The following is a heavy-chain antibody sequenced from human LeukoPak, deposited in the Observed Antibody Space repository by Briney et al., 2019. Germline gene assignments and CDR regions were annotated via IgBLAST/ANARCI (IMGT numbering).Heavy chain of an antibody. CDR2: IRYDGTNK. D-gene: IGHD2-21*01. Sequence: GGSLRLSCAASGFTFSTYGMHWVRQAPGKGLEWVAFIRYDGTNKYYADSVKGRFTISRDNSKNTLYLQMNSLRVEDTAVYYCAPRVVVITAPFDYWAREPWSPSPQ. CDR1: GFTFSTYG. J-gene: IGHJ4*02. CDR3: APRVVVITAPFDY. V-gene: IGHV3-30*02.